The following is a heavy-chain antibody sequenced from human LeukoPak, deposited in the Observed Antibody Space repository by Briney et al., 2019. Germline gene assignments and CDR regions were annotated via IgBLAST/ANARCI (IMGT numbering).Heavy chain of an antibody. Sequence: GGSLRLSCAASGFTLSSYAMSWVRQAPGKGLEWVSAISVSGNTYHADSVKGRFTISRDSSKNTLYLQMNRLRAEDAAVYYCAKDLYCSSTSCPPVPDYWGQGTLVTVSS. D-gene: IGHD2-2*01. V-gene: IGHV3-23*01. CDR2: ISVSGNT. CDR3: AKDLYCSSTSCPPVPDY. CDR1: GFTLSSYA. J-gene: IGHJ4*02.